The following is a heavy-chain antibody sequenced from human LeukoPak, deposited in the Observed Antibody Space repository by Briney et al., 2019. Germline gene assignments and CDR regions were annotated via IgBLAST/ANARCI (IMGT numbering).Heavy chain of an antibody. J-gene: IGHJ4*02. CDR3: AKEAEYYDILTGYSQHFDY. CDR1: GFTFSSYG. D-gene: IGHD3-9*01. V-gene: IGHV3-30*18. CDR2: ISYDGSNK. Sequence: GGSLRLSCAASGFTFSSYGMHWVRQAPGKGLEWVAVISYDGSNKYHAVSVKGRFIISRDNSKNTLYLQMNSLRADDTAVYYCAKEAEYYDILTGYSQHFDYWGQGTLVTVSS.